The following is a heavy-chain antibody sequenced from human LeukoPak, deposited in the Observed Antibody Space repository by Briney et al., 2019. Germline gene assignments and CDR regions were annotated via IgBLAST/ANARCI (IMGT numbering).Heavy chain of an antibody. Sequence: SVKVSCKASGYSSTDYYIYWVRQAPGQGLEWMGWIKPNSGDTNYVQKFEGRVTMTRDTSISTAYMELSSLRSDDTAVYYCATKKYSGSFYAFWGQGTLVTVSS. CDR2: IKPNSGDT. J-gene: IGHJ4*02. CDR1: GYSSTDYY. V-gene: IGHV1-2*02. D-gene: IGHD1-26*01. CDR3: ATKKYSGSFYAF.